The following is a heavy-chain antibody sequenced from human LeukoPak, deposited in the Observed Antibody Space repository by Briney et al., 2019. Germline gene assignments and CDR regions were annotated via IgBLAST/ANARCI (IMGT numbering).Heavy chain of an antibody. CDR2: ISSGSGTT. D-gene: IGHD1-26*01. Sequence: GGSLRLSCAASGFIFSSYSMNWVRQTPGKGLEWISYISSGSGTTYYADSVKGRFTISRDNSKNTVYLQMNSLRAEDTAVYYCARDPYSGSRVGSYTWFDPWGQGTLVTVPS. CDR1: GFIFSSYS. V-gene: IGHV3-48*01. J-gene: IGHJ5*02. CDR3: ARDPYSGSRVGSYTWFDP.